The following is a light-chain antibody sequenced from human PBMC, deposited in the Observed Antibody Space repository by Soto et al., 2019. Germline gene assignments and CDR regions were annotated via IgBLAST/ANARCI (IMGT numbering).Light chain of an antibody. V-gene: IGLV2-14*01. J-gene: IGLJ3*02. CDR2: EVR. CDR1: NRDVGSYNL. Sequence: QSALTQPASVSGSPGQSITIACTGTNRDVGSYNLVSWYQQRPGEAPKLIISEVRNRPPGISYRFTGSKSGKTASLTISGLQAEDEADYYCSSYTTTSTLVFGGGTKLTVL. CDR3: SSYTTTSTLV.